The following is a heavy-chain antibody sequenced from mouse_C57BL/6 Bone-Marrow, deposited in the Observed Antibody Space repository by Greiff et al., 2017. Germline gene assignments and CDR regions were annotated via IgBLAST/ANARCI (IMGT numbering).Heavy chain of an antibody. CDR1: GYTFTDYE. Sequence: VQLQQSGAELVRPGASVTLSCKASGYTFTDYEMHWVKQTPVHGLEWIGAIDPETGGTAYNQKFKGKAILTADKSSSTAYMELRSLTSEDSAVYYCTRAIYNGSSLDYWGQGTTLTVAS. CDR3: TRAIYNGSSLDY. J-gene: IGHJ2*01. D-gene: IGHD1-1*01. CDR2: IDPETGGT. V-gene: IGHV1-15*01.